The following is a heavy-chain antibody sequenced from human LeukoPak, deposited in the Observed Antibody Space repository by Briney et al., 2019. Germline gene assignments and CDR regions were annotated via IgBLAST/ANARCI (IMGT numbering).Heavy chain of an antibody. CDR3: ARGEAMVTGLFDY. Sequence: VASVKVSCKASGGTFSSYAISWVRQAPGQGLEWMGRIIPILGIANYAQKFQGRVTITADKSTSTAYMELSSLRSEDTAVYYCARGEAMVTGLFDYWGQGTLVTVSS. V-gene: IGHV1-69*04. CDR1: GGTFSSYA. J-gene: IGHJ4*02. D-gene: IGHD5-18*01. CDR2: IIPILGIA.